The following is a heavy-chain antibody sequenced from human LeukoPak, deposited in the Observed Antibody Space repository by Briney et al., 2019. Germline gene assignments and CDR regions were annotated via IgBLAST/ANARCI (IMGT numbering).Heavy chain of an antibody. CDR3: ARDSSSSSYYYMDV. D-gene: IGHD6-6*01. J-gene: IGHJ6*03. Sequence: ASVRVSCKASGYTFTSYGISWVRQAPGQGLEWMGWINTNTGNPTYAQGFTGRFVFSLDTSVSTAYLQISSLKAEDTAVYYCARDSSSSSYYYMDVWGKGTTVTVSS. CDR2: INTNTGNP. CDR1: GYTFTSYG. V-gene: IGHV7-4-1*02.